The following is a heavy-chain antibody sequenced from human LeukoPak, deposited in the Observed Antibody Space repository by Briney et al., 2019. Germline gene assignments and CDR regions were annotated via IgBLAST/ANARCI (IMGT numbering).Heavy chain of an antibody. D-gene: IGHD3-22*01. Sequence: SSVKVSRKASGGTFISYAISWVRQPPAQGLEWMGGTIPIFGAANNAQKFQGRVTIITDETTSTAYMELSSLRSEDTPVYYCASFGDYYDSSGYLDHPYFDYWGQGTLVTVSS. CDR3: ASFGDYYDSSGYLDHPYFDY. CDR1: GGTFISYA. V-gene: IGHV1-69*05. J-gene: IGHJ4*02. CDR2: TIPIFGAA.